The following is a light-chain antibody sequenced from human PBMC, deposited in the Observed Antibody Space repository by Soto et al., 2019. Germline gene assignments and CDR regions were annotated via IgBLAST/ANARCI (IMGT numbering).Light chain of an antibody. Sequence: DLQMTQSPSTLSASVGDRVTITCRASQSISTCLAWYQQKPGKPPKLLIYKASTLESGVPSRFSGSGSGTEFTLTISSLQPDDFATYYCQQYDSYPIYTFGQGTKLEIK. J-gene: IGKJ2*01. CDR2: KAS. V-gene: IGKV1-5*03. CDR1: QSISTC. CDR3: QQYDSYPIYT.